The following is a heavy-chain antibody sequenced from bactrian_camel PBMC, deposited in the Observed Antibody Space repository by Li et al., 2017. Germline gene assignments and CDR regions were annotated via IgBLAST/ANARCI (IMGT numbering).Heavy chain of an antibody. J-gene: IGHJ4*01. CDR1: GFAFDDSD. D-gene: IGHD2*01. CDR2: ISSDGRT. Sequence: QLVESGGGSVQAGGSLRLSCTASGFAFDDSDMGWYRQAPGNECELVSHISSDGRTYYADSVRGRFTITRDDTENTVHLQMDALKSEDTARYYCAHATFVSGLPYRYWGQGTQVTVS. CDR3: AHATFVSGLPYRY. V-gene: IGHV3S63*01.